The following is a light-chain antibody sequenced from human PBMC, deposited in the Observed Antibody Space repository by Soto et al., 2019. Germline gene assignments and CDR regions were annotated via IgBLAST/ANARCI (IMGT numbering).Light chain of an antibody. Sequence: EIVLTQSPGTLSLSPGERATLSCRASQSVSSSYLAWYQQKPGQAPRLLIYGASSRATGIPDRFSGSGSGTDFTLTIGRLEPEDFAVYYCQQYGDSPWTFGQGTKVESK. CDR2: GAS. CDR3: QQYGDSPWT. J-gene: IGKJ1*01. V-gene: IGKV3-20*01. CDR1: QSVSSSY.